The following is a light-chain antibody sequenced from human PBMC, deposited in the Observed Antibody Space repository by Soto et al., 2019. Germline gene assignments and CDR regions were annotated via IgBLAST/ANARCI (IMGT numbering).Light chain of an antibody. CDR3: KQYYKWTSYT. J-gene: IGKJ2*01. Sequence: EIVMTQSPATLSVSPGERATLSCRASQSVSSNLAWCQQKTGQAPRLLIYGASTSATGSQPTLSGSGSATAFTLTISSLQSVDFAVYYCKQYYKWTSYTFGQGTKLEIK. CDR2: GAS. CDR1: QSVSSN. V-gene: IGKV3-15*01.